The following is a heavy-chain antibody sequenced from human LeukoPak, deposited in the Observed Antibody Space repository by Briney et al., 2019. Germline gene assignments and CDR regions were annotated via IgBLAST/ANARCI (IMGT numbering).Heavy chain of an antibody. CDR3: AREPDYYDSSGYSGDWFDP. D-gene: IGHD3-22*01. Sequence: SETLSLTCTVSGGSISSYYWSWIRQPPGKGLEWIGYIYYSGSTNYNPSLKSRVNISVDTSKKQFSLKLSSVTAADTAVYYCAREPDYYDSSGYSGDWFDPWGQGTLVTVSS. J-gene: IGHJ5*02. CDR2: IYYSGST. V-gene: IGHV4-59*12. CDR1: GGSISSYY.